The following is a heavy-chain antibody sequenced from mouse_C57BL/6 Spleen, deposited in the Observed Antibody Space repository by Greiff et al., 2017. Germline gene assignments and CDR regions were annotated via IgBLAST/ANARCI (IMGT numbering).Heavy chain of an antibody. V-gene: IGHV5-9-1*02. J-gene: IGHJ2*01. CDR3: TREGYGSSYFDY. D-gene: IGHD1-1*01. CDR1: GFTFSSYA. CDR2: ISSGGDYI. Sequence: EVQVVESGEGLVKPGGSLKLSCAASGFTFSSYAMSWVRQTPEKRLEWVAYISSGGDYIYYADTVKGRFTISRDNARNTLYLQMSSLKSEDTAMYYCTREGYGSSYFDYWGQGTTLTVSS.